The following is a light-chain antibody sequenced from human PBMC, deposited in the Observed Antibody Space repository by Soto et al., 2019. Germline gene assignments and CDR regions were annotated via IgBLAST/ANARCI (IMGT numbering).Light chain of an antibody. V-gene: IGKV1-39*01. CDR2: RAS. CDR1: QSITSF. J-gene: IGKJ1*01. Sequence: DIQMTQSPSSLSASVGDRVTISCRASQSITSFLNWYQQKPGTAPRLLIYRASKVASGVPPRFSGSGSGTEFALTISGLQSEDFALYYCQQYQNLWTLGQGTKVDIK. CDR3: QQYQNLWT.